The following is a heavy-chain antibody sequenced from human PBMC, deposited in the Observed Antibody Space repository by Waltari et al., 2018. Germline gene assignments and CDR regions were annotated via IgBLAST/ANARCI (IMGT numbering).Heavy chain of an antibody. CDR1: GFPFAHVW. D-gene: IGHD2-2*01. J-gene: IGHJ4*02. CDR2: LKSKAEGGTT. CDR3: TTEGGRTWPMY. Sequence: EVQLVESGGGLVKPGDSLRLSFVASGFPFAHVWINWVRQAPGKGLEWVGRLKSKAEGGTTDYAAPVKGRFAISRDDSKDTAYLQMNSLKTEDTAMYFCTTEGGRTWPMYWGQGTLVTVSS. V-gene: IGHV3-15*01.